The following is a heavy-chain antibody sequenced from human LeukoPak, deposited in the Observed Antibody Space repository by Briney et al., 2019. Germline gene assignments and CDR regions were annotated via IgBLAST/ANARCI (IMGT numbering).Heavy chain of an antibody. V-gene: IGHV1-18*01. CDR2: ISAYNGNT. CDR3: ASGASSGWYLTIDY. D-gene: IGHD6-19*01. CDR1: VYTFTSYG. Sequence: ASVTVSRKASVYTFTSYGIRWVRQAPGQGLAWVGWISAYNGNTNYPQKLQGRVTMTTDTPTSTAYMELRSLRSDDTAVYYCASGASSGWYLTIDYWGQGTLVTVSS. J-gene: IGHJ4*02.